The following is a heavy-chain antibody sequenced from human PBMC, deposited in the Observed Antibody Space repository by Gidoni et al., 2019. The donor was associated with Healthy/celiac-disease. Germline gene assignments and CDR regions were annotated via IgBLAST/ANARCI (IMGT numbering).Heavy chain of an antibody. CDR2: ISYDGSNK. CDR1: GFPFSSYG. D-gene: IGHD3-3*01. CDR3: AKDAWSGYQYFDY. Sequence: QVQLVESGGGVVQPGRSLRLSCAASGFPFSSYGMHWVRQAPGKGLEWVAVISYDGSNKYYADSVKGRFTISRDNSKNTLYLQMNSLRAEDTAVYYCAKDAWSGYQYFDYWGQGTLVTVSS. V-gene: IGHV3-30*18. J-gene: IGHJ4*02.